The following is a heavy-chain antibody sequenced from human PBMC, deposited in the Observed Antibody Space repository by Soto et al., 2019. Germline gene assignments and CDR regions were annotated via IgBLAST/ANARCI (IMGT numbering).Heavy chain of an antibody. CDR2: ISGSGGST. CDR3: AKGAVAPFYYYYYYYMDV. V-gene: IGHV3-23*01. D-gene: IGHD6-19*01. CDR1: GFTFSSYA. Sequence: GGSLRLSCAASGFTFSSYAMSWVRQAPGKGLEWVSAISGSGGSTYYADSVKGRFTISRDNSKNTLYLQMNSLRAEDTAVYYCAKGAVAPFYYYYYYYMDVWGKGTTVTVSS. J-gene: IGHJ6*03.